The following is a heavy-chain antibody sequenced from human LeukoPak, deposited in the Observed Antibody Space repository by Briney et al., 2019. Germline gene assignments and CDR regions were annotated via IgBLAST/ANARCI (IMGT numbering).Heavy chain of an antibody. CDR3: ARGYDFWSGTKQDFDY. D-gene: IGHD3-3*01. Sequence: GGSLRLSWAASGFTFSSYSMTWVRQAPGKGLEWVSSISSSSSYIYYADSVKGRFTISRDNAKNSLYLQMNSLRAEDTAVYYCARGYDFWSGTKQDFDYWGQGTLVTVSS. V-gene: IGHV3-21*01. CDR1: GFTFSSYS. CDR2: ISSSSSYI. J-gene: IGHJ4*02.